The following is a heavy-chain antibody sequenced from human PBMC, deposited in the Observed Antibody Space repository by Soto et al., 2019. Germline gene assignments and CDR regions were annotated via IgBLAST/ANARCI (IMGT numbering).Heavy chain of an antibody. Sequence: SETPSLTCVVYGGSFSTYYYNCIRQSPGKGLEWIGEINHSGSNNYSPSLKSRVTMSLDTSKNQFSLKLTSVTAADTAVYYCARGGSHDRKVAFHILEQETLLTV. J-gene: IGHJ3*02. CDR2: INHSGSN. CDR3: ARGGSHDRKVAFHI. V-gene: IGHV4-34*01. CDR1: GGSFSTYY. D-gene: IGHD1-26*01.